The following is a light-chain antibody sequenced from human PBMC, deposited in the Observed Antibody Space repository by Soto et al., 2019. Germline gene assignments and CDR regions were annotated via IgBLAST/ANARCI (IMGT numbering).Light chain of an antibody. CDR3: QKYDSAPLT. Sequence: DIQMTQSPSSLSASVGDTVTITCRASQGISTDLAWYQQRPGRVPKLLIDTASILQSGVPSRFSGSGSGTDFTLTISSLQPEDVATYYCQKYDSAPLTFGGGTKVELK. J-gene: IGKJ4*01. CDR1: QGISTD. V-gene: IGKV1-27*01. CDR2: TAS.